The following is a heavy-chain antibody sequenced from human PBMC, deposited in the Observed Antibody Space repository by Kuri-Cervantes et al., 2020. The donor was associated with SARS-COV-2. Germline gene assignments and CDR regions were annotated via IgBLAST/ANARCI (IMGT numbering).Heavy chain of an antibody. D-gene: IGHD3-16*02. J-gene: IGHJ3*02. CDR3: AKVANYDYVWGSYRNDAFDI. CDR1: GFTFSSYW. V-gene: IGHV3-74*01. Sequence: GGSLRLSCAASGFTFSSYWMHWVRQVPGKGLVWVSRINSDGSSTSYADSVKGRFTISRDNSKNTLYLQMNSLRAEDTAVYYCAKVANYDYVWGSYRNDAFDIWGQGTMVTVSS. CDR2: INSDGSST.